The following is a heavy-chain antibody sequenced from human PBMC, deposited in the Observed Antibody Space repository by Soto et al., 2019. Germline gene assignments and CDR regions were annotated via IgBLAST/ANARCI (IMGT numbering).Heavy chain of an antibody. Sequence: SETLSLTCTVSDGSISSYYWSWIRQPPGKGLEWIGYIYYSGSTNYNPSLKSRVTISVDTSKNQFSLKLSSVTAADTAVYYCARDPGPRPGLVDYWGQGTLVTVSS. CDR3: ARDPGPRPGLVDY. J-gene: IGHJ4*02. D-gene: IGHD7-27*01. V-gene: IGHV4-59*01. CDR1: DGSISSYY. CDR2: IYYSGST.